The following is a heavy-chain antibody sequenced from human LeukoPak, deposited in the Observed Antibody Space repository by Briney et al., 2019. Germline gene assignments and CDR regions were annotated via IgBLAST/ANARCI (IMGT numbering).Heavy chain of an antibody. CDR1: GYTFTSYG. V-gene: IGHV1-24*01. J-gene: IGHJ6*02. Sequence: ASVKVSCKASGYTFTSYGISWVRQAPGKGLEWMGGFDPEDGETIYAQKFQGRVTMTEDTSTDTAYMELSSLRSEDTAVYYCATSEVLEWLGYGMDVWGQGTTVTVSS. CDR2: FDPEDGET. CDR3: ATSEVLEWLGYGMDV. D-gene: IGHD3-3*01.